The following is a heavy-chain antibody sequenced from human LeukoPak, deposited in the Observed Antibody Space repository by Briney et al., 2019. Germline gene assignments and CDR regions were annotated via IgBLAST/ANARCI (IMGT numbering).Heavy chain of an antibody. J-gene: IGHJ6*02. CDR2: TYYRSKWYN. Sequence: SQTLSLTCAISGDSVSSNSVTWNWIRQSPSRGLEWLGRTYYRSKWYNDYAVSVKSRITINPDTSKNQFSLQLNSVTPEDTAVYYCARGTWYYYGSGSYFYGMDVWGQGTTVTVSS. D-gene: IGHD3-10*01. CDR3: ARGTWYYYGSGSYFYGMDV. V-gene: IGHV6-1*01. CDR1: GDSVSSNSVT.